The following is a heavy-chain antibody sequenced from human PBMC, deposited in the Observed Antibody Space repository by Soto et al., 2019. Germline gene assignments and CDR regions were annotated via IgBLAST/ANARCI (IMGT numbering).Heavy chain of an antibody. CDR3: AHRAGSSKANPPYGMDV. CDR1: GFSLSTSGVG. CDR2: IYWDDDK. Sequence: QITLKESGPPLVKPTQTLTLTCTFSGFSLSTSGVGVGWIRQPPGKALEWLALIYWDDDKRYSPSLKSRLTITKXXSXNXXVLTMTNLDPVDTATYYCAHRAGSSKANPPYGMDVWGQGTTVTVSS. D-gene: IGHD2-15*01. V-gene: IGHV2-5*02. J-gene: IGHJ6*02.